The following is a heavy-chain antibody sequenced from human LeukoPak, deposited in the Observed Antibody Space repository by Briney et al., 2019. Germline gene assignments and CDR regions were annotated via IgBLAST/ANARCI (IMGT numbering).Heavy chain of an antibody. Sequence: GESLKISCKGSGYSFTSYWIGWVRQLPGKGLEWMGIIYPGDSDTRYSPSFQGQVTISADKSIRTAYLQWSSLKASDTAMYYCARLHSSGWYSNWFDPWGQGTLVTVSS. D-gene: IGHD6-19*01. J-gene: IGHJ5*02. CDR1: GYSFTSYW. CDR2: IYPGDSDT. V-gene: IGHV5-51*01. CDR3: ARLHSSGWYSNWFDP.